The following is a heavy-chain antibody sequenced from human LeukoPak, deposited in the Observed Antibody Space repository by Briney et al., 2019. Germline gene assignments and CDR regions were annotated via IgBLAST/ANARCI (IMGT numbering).Heavy chain of an antibody. Sequence: PSETLSLTCTVSGGSISSYYWSWIRQPAGKGLEWIGRIYTSGSTNYNPSLKSRVTMSVDTSKNQFSLKLSSVTAADTAVYYCARGWYSSGPYYFDYWGQGTLVTVSS. CDR1: GGSISSYY. CDR2: IYTSGST. CDR3: ARGWYSSGPYYFDY. J-gene: IGHJ4*02. V-gene: IGHV4-4*07. D-gene: IGHD6-19*01.